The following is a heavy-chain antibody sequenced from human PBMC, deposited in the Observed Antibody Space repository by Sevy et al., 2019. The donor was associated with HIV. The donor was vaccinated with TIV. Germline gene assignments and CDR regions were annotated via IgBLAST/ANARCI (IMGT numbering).Heavy chain of an antibody. D-gene: IGHD2-21*02. V-gene: IGHV3-48*02. CDR2: ISSSSSTI. J-gene: IGHJ6*02. CDR1: GFTFSSYS. Sequence: GGSLRLSCAASGFTFSSYSMNWVRQAPGKGLEWVSYISSSSSTIYYADSVKGRFTISRDNAKNSLYLQMNSLRDEDTAVYYCARDVVDLAYCGGDCYWRIGYYYYGMDVWGQGTTVTVSS. CDR3: ARDVVDLAYCGGDCYWRIGYYYYGMDV.